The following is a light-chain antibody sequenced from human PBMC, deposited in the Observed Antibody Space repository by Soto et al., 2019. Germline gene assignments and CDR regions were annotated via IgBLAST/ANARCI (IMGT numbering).Light chain of an antibody. V-gene: IGKV3-20*01. CDR1: QSVSSSF. J-gene: IGKJ3*01. Sequence: EIVLTQSPATLSLSPGERATLSCRASQSVSSSFLAWVQQKPDQAPRLLIYGAFSRATGIPDRFSGSGSGTDYSLTISSLEPEDSAVYYCQQYGSSPRFTFGPGTKVDIK. CDR2: GAF. CDR3: QQYGSSPRFT.